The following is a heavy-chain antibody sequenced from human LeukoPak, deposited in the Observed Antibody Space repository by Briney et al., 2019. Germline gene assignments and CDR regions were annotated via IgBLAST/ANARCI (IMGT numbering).Heavy chain of an antibody. Sequence: GGSLRLSCAASGFTFSSYSMNWVRQAPGKGLEWDSYISSSSSIIYYADSVKGRFTISRDNAKNSLYLQMNSLRAEDTAVYYCARGGITIFGEATTPFDYWGQGTLVTASS. V-gene: IGHV3-48*01. CDR2: ISSSSSII. J-gene: IGHJ4*02. CDR3: ARGGITIFGEATTPFDY. D-gene: IGHD3-3*01. CDR1: GFTFSSYS.